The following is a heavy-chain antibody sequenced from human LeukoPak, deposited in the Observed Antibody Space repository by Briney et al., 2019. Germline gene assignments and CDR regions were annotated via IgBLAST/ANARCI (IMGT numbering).Heavy chain of an antibody. CDR1: GFTFSRNT. D-gene: IGHD2-15*01. V-gene: IGHV3-48*04. CDR2: ISSDSGTI. CDR3: ASEYCSGDSCYSGFDS. Sequence: GGSLRLSCVASGFTFSRNTMNWVRQAPGKGLEWVSYISSDSGTIYYADSVKGRFTISRDNAKNSLYLQMNSLRVEDTAVYYCASEYCSGDSCYSGFDSWGQGTLVTVSS. J-gene: IGHJ4*02.